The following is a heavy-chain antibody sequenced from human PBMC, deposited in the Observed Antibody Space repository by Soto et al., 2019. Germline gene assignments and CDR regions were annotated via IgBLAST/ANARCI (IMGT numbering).Heavy chain of an antibody. CDR2: IYYSGST. D-gene: IGHD3-3*01. V-gene: IGHV4-39*01. Sequence: SETLSLTCTVSGGSISSSSYYWGWIRQPPGKGLEWIGSIYYSGSTYYNPSLKGRVTISVDTSKNQFSLKLSSVTAADTAVYYCARHKSKYDFWSGSMTPVDPWGQGTLVTVSS. CDR1: GGSISSSSYY. J-gene: IGHJ5*02. CDR3: ARHKSKYDFWSGSMTPVDP.